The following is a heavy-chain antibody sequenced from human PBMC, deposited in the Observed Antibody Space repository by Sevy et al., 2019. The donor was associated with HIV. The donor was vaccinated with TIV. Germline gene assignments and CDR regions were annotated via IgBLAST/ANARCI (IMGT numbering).Heavy chain of an antibody. CDR1: GFTFSNFG. D-gene: IGHD4-17*01. CDR2: ISYDGSNK. CDR3: ARADYGDYSGEFDY. Sequence: GGSLRLSCAASGFTFSNFGMNWVRQAPGKGLEWVTIISYDGSNKYYADSVKGRFTISRDNSKNTLYLQMNSLRAEDTAVYYCARADYGDYSGEFDYWGQGTLVTVSS. J-gene: IGHJ4*02. V-gene: IGHV3-30-3*01.